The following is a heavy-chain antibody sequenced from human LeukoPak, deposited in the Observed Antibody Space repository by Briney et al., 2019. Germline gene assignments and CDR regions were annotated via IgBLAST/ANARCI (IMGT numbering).Heavy chain of an antibody. CDR1: GYTFTSYW. J-gene: IGHJ4*02. V-gene: IGHV5-51*01. CDR2: IYPADAET. D-gene: IGHD5-18*01. CDR3: ARLLIAMTDY. Sequence: GESLKISCKGSGYTFTSYWIGWVRQMPGKSLEWMGIIYPADAETRYSPSFQGQVTISADKSTSTAYLQWSSLRASDTAIYYCARLLIAMTDYWGQGTLVTVSS.